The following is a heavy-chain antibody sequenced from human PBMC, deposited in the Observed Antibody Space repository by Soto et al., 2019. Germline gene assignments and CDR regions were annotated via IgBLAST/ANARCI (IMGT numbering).Heavy chain of an antibody. CDR3: ARGVYSYGYDWFDP. CDR2: IYTSGST. V-gene: IGHV4-4*07. D-gene: IGHD5-18*01. J-gene: IGHJ5*02. CDR1: GGSISSYY. Sequence: TSETLSLTCTVSGGSISSYYWSWIRQPAGKGLEWIGRIYTSGSTNYNPSLKSRVTMSVDTSKNQFSLKLSSVTAADTAVYYCARGVYSYGYDWFDPWGQGTLVTVFS.